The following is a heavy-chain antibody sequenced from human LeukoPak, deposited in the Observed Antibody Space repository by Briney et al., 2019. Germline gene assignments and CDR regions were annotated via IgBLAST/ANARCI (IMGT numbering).Heavy chain of an antibody. CDR3: ARDALARTDIVATINYYYYGMDV. CDR1: GFTVSSNY. J-gene: IGHJ6*02. Sequence: GGSLRLSCAASGFTVSSNYMSWVRQAPGKGLEWVSVIYSGGSTYYADSVKGRFTISRDNSKNTLYLQMNSLRAEDTAVYYCARDALARTDIVATINYYYYGMDVWGQGTTVTVSS. CDR2: IYSGGST. D-gene: IGHD5-12*01. V-gene: IGHV3-66*01.